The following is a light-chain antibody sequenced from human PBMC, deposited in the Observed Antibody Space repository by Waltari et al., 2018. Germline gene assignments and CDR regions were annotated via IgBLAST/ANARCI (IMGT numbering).Light chain of an antibody. CDR1: ILRTVY. J-gene: IGLJ2*01. Sequence: SSELTQDPVVSVALGQTVRITCQGDILRTVYASWYQQKPGQAPLFVMYGKDNRPSGIPDRFSGSTSGNTASLTITGAQAEDEAVYYCSSRDSNGYSVVFGGGTKVTVL. CDR2: GKD. CDR3: SSRDSNGYSVV. V-gene: IGLV3-19*01.